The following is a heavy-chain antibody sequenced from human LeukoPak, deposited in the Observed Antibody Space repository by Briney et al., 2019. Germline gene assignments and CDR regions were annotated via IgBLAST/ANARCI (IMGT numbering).Heavy chain of an antibody. CDR2: ISYSGNT. D-gene: IGHD3-3*01. J-gene: IGHJ4*02. CDR3: QSRYLEWLLDY. V-gene: IGHV4-39*01. Sequence: SETLSLTCTVSGGSIISSDYHWGWVRQPPGKGLEWIGTISYSGNTDYNPSLKSRVTIFVDMSKNQFSLKLSSVTAADTAVYYCQSRYLEWLLDYWGQGTLVTVSS. CDR1: GGSIISSDYH.